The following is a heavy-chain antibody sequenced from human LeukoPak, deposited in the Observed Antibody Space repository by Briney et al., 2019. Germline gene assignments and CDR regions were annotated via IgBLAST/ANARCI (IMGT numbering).Heavy chain of an antibody. CDR3: ARGVVGAPAFAY. D-gene: IGHD1-26*01. CDR2: IYASGST. J-gene: IGHJ4*02. Sequence: PSETLSLTCTVSGGSISGYTWSWIRQPAGKGLEWIGRIYASGSTNYNPPLQGRVTMSVDTSRGQFFLMVHSVTAADTAVYYCARGVVGAPAFAYWGQGTVVTASS. CDR1: GGSISGYT. V-gene: IGHV4-4*07.